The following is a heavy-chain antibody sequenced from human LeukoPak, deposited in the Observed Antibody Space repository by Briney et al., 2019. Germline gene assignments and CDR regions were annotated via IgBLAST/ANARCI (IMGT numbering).Heavy chain of an antibody. J-gene: IGHJ6*03. CDR3: ARGRVSSSTWYSTYYSYFYMDV. D-gene: IGHD6-13*01. CDR2: IDHTGIT. V-gene: IGHV4-59*01. Sequence: SETLSLSCTVSDDSITFYYGTWSRQPPGKVLERIGYIDHTGITNSNPSLNSRVTISRDTSTNHFSLELTSATAADTAVYFCARGRVSSSTWYSTYYSYFYMDVWGKGTTVTVSS. CDR1: DDSITFYY.